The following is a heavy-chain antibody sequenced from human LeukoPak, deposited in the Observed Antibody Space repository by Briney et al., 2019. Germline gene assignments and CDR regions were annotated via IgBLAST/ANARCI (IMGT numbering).Heavy chain of an antibody. CDR1: GGSISSYY. J-gene: IGHJ4*02. D-gene: IGHD3-22*01. V-gene: IGHV4-59*08. CDR3: ARREYDSSGYGFAHYYFDY. CDR2: IYYSGSN. Sequence: SETLSLTCTVSGGSISSYYWSWIRQPPGKGLEWIGYIYYSGSNNYNPSLKSRVTISVDTSKNQFSLKLSSVTAADTAVYYCARREYDSSGYGFAHYYFDYWGQGTLVTVSS.